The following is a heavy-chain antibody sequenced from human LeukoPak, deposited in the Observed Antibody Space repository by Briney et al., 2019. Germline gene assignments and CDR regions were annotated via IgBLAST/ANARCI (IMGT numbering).Heavy chain of an antibody. CDR3: ASTSNLYYYDSSGYYGHAFDI. Sequence: PSETLSLTCTVSGGSISSYYWSWIRQPPGKGLEWIAYIYYSGSTNYNPSLKSRVTISVDTSKNQFSLKLSSVTAADTAVYYCASTSNLYYYDSSGYYGHAFDIWGQGTLVTVSS. CDR2: IYYSGST. CDR1: GGSISSYY. V-gene: IGHV4-59*01. D-gene: IGHD3-22*01. J-gene: IGHJ3*02.